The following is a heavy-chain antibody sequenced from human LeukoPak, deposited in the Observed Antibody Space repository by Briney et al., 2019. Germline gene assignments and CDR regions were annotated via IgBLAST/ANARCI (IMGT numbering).Heavy chain of an antibody. CDR3: AKPPPYSTSWCFDY. D-gene: IGHD2-2*01. J-gene: IGHJ4*02. CDR2: ITSSGGTT. Sequence: PGGSLRLSCAASGFTFRNNDMSWVRQAPGKGLEWVSEITSSGGTTSYADSVKGRFIISRDNSKNTLFLQMNSLRAEDTAVYYCAKPPPYSTSWCFDYWGQGILVTVSS. CDR1: GFTFRNND. V-gene: IGHV3-23*01.